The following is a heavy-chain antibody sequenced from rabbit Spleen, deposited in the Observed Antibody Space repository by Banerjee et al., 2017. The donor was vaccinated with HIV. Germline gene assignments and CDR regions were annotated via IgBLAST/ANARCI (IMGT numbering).Heavy chain of an antibody. CDR3: ARDAGSYDYIDGYFNL. D-gene: IGHD8-1*01. V-gene: IGHV1S40*01. CDR2: IYTGNNKN. Sequence: VESGGGLVQPGASLTLTCTASGFSFTNSYDMCWVRQAPGKGLEWIGCIYTGNNKNYYASWAKGRFTISKTSSTMVTLQMTSLTGADTATYFCARDAGSYDYIDGYFNLWGPGTLVTVS. CDR1: GFSFTNSYD. J-gene: IGHJ4*01.